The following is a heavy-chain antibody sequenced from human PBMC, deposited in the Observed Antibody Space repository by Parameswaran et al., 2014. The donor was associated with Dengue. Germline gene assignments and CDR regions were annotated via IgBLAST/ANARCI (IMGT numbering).Heavy chain of an antibody. V-gene: IGHV1-46*01. CDR3: ARDYQGAPFNWFDP. CDR2: INPSGGST. J-gene: IGHJ5*02. Sequence: WVRQAPGQGLEWMGIINPSGGSTSYAQKFQGRVTMTRDTSTSTVYMELSSLRSEDTAVYYCARDYQGAPFNWFDPWGQGTLVTVSS. D-gene: IGHD2-2*01.